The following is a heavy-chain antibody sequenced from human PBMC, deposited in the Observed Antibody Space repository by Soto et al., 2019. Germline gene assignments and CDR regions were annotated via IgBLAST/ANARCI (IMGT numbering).Heavy chain of an antibody. CDR2: ISTDGSST. V-gene: IGHV3-74*01. J-gene: IGHJ4*02. Sequence: GGSLRLSCAATGFTFSTYWMHWVRQGPGKGLVWVSRISTDGSSTTYADSVKGRFTISRDNAKNTLYLQMNSLRAEDTAVYYCSRATGSNHPFDYWGQGSLVPVSS. CDR1: GFTFSTYW. D-gene: IGHD2-2*01. CDR3: SRATGSNHPFDY.